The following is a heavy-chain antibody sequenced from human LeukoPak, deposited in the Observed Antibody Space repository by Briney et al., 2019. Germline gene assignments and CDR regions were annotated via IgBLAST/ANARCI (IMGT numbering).Heavy chain of an antibody. CDR1: GFTFDDYA. V-gene: IGHV3-30*02. Sequence: GRSLRLSCAASGFTFDDYAMHWVRQAPGKGLEWVAFIQYDGSNKYYTDSVKGRFTVSRDDSKNTLYLQMGSLRAGDTAVYYCAKDERNWNYNLASQTYDWGQGTLVTVSS. J-gene: IGHJ4*02. D-gene: IGHD1-7*01. CDR2: IQYDGSNK. CDR3: AKDERNWNYNLASQTYD.